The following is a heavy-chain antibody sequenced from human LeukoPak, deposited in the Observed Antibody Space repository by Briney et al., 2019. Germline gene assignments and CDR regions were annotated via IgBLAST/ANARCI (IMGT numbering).Heavy chain of an antibody. CDR3: AKDLHYYDSSGRGDYYGMDV. CDR2: ITDSGRST. Sequence: GGSLRLSCAASGFTFSSYAMSWVRQAPGKGLEWVSGITDSGRSTFYVDSVKGRFTISRDNSKNTLYLEMNSLRAEDTAVYYCAKDLHYYDSSGRGDYYGMDVWGQGTTVTVSS. D-gene: IGHD3-22*01. V-gene: IGHV3-23*01. CDR1: GFTFSSYA. J-gene: IGHJ6*02.